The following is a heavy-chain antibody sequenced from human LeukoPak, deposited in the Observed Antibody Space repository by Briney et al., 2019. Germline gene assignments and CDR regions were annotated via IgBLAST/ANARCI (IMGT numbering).Heavy chain of an antibody. D-gene: IGHD3-10*01. CDR3: AKGHYYGSGSLDY. CDR2: IGGRDGST. Sequence: AIGGRDGSTYYADSVKGRFTISRDNSKNTQYVQRNSLTAEETAVYYCAKGHYYGSGSLDYWGQGTLVTVSS. J-gene: IGHJ4*02. V-gene: IGHV3-23*01.